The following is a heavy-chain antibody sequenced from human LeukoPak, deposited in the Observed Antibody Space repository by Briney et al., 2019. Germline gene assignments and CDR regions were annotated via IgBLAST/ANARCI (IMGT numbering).Heavy chain of an antibody. CDR3: ASIAVADLVMWYFQH. CDR2: INPNSGGT. V-gene: IGHV1-2*02. Sequence: GASVKVSCKASGYTFTGYYMHWVRQAPGQGLEWMGWINPNSGGTNYAQKFQGRVTMTRDTSISTAYMELSRLRSDDTAVYYCASIAVADLVMWYFQHWGQGTLVTVSS. CDR1: GYTFTGYY. D-gene: IGHD6-19*01. J-gene: IGHJ1*01.